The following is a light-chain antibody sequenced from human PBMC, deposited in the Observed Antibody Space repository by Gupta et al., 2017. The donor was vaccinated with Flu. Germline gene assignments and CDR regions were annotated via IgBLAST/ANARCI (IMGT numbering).Light chain of an antibody. CDR1: QSVSSQ. V-gene: IGKV3-11*01. J-gene: IGKJ4*01. CDR3: QQRSNWPLT. CDR2: VAS. Sequence: EIGLTQSPATLSLSPGERATLSCRASQSVSSQLAWYQQKPGQAPRLLIYVASNRATGIPARFSGSGSGTDFTLTISSLEPEDFAVYYCQQRSNWPLTFGGGTKVEIK.